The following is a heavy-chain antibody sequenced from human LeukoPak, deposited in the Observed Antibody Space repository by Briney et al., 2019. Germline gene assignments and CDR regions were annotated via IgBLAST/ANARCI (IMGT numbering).Heavy chain of an antibody. CDR1: GGSITSNSYY. CDR3: AREDYYDSTGYSLDY. CDR2: VSFSGTT. Sequence: PSETLSLTCIVSGGSITSNSYYWGWIRQPPGQGLEWVGSVSFSGTTYYNPSLKSRVTVSVDTSKNQFSLKLSSVTAADTAVYYCAREDYYDSTGYSLDYWGQGTLAIVSS. D-gene: IGHD3-16*01. V-gene: IGHV4-39*07. J-gene: IGHJ4*02.